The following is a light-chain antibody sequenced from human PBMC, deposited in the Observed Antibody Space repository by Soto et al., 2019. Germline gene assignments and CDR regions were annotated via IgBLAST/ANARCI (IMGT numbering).Light chain of an antibody. V-gene: IGLV2-11*01. Sequence: QSVLTQPHSVSGSPGQSVTISCTGTSSDVGGYSYVSWYQQHPGKAPELIIYDVTERPSGVPDRFSGSKSGNTASLTISGLQSEDEADYYCCSYAGSYSYVFG. CDR2: DVT. J-gene: IGLJ1*01. CDR3: CSYAGSYSYV. CDR1: SSDVGGYSY.